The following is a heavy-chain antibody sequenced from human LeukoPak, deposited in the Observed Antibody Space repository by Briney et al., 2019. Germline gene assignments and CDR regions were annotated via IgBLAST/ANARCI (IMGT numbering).Heavy chain of an antibody. CDR1: GFTFSSYW. V-gene: IGHV3-7*01. D-gene: IGHD6-13*01. J-gene: IGHJ4*02. Sequence: GGSLRLSCAASGFTFSSYWMSWVRQAPGKGLEWVANIKQDGSEKYYVDSVKGRSTISRDNAKNSLYLQMNSLRAEDTAVYYCARTGDKGSSWYPGENWGQGTLVTVSS. CDR3: ARTGDKGSSWYPGEN. CDR2: IKQDGSEK.